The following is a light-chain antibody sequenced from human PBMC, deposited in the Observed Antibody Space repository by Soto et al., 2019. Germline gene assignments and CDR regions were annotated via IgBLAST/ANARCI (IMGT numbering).Light chain of an antibody. CDR1: QSVNSN. V-gene: IGKV3-15*01. CDR2: DAA. J-gene: IGKJ1*01. CDR3: QQYNDWPRT. Sequence: EIVMTQSPGTLSVSPGERATLSCRARQSVNSNLAWYQQKPGQSPRLLIYDAATRSTDIPARFSGSGSGTKFTLTISSLQSEDFAVYYCQQYNDWPRTFGQGTKVDIK.